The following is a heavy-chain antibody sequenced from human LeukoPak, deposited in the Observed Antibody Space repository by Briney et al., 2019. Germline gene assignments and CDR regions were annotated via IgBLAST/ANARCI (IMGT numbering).Heavy chain of an antibody. Sequence: AASVKVSCKASGGTFSSYAISWVRQAPGQGLERMGGIIPIFGTANYAQKFQGRVTITTDESTSTAYMELSSLRSEDTAVYYCARQPPRLQQRGYYYYMDVWGKGTTVTVSS. D-gene: IGHD4-11*01. CDR2: IIPIFGTA. J-gene: IGHJ6*03. V-gene: IGHV1-69*05. CDR3: ARQPPRLQQRGYYYYMDV. CDR1: GGTFSSYA.